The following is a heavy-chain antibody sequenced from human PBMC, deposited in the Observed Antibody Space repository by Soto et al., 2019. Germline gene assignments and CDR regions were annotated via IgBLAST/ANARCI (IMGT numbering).Heavy chain of an antibody. CDR1: GGSISSYY. V-gene: IGHV4-59*08. CDR2: IYYSGST. D-gene: IGHD2-8*01. CDR3: ARVYYGYYYYMDV. J-gene: IGHJ6*03. Sequence: PSETLSLTCTVSGGSISSYYWSWIRQPPGKGLEWIGYIYYSGSTNYNPSLKSRVTISVDTSKNQFSLKLSSVTAADTAVYYCARVYYGYYYYMDVWGKGTTVTVSS.